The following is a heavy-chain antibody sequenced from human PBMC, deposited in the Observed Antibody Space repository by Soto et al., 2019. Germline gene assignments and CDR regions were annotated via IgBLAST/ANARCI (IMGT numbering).Heavy chain of an antibody. CDR2: LSWNSGSI. Sequence: EVQLVESGGGLVQPGRSLRLSCAASGFTFDAYPMHWVRQAPGKGLEWVAGLSWNSGSIGYADSVKGRFTISRENAKNSLYLQMNSLTAEDTALYYCVKDDAFAFWGQGTQVTVSS. CDR3: VKDDAFAF. V-gene: IGHV3-9*01. J-gene: IGHJ3*01. CDR1: GFTFDAYP.